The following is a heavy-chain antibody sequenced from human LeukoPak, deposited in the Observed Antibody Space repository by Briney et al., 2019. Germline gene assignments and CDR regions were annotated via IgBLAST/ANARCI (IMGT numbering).Heavy chain of an antibody. V-gene: IGHV3-23*01. CDR3: AKVGYSGYDPTDY. J-gene: IGHJ4*02. D-gene: IGHD5-12*01. Sequence: PGGSLRLSCAASGFTVSSNYMSWVRQAPGKGLEWVSAISGSGGSTYYADSVKGRFTISRDNSKNTLYLQMNSLRAEDTAVYYCAKVGYSGYDPTDYWGQGTLVTVSS. CDR1: GFTVSSNY. CDR2: ISGSGGST.